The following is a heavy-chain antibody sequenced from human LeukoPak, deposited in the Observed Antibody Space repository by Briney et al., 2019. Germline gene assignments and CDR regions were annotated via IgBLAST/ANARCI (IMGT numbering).Heavy chain of an antibody. CDR2: IYSGGST. D-gene: IGHD6-19*01. CDR1: GFTVSSNY. Sequence: PGGSLRLSCAASGFTVSSNYMSWVRPAPGKGLEWVSVIYSGGSTYYADSVKGRFTISRDNSKNTLYLQMNSLRAEDTAVYYCASQKQPRIAVAGFDYWGQGTLVTVSS. J-gene: IGHJ4*02. V-gene: IGHV3-53*01. CDR3: ASQKQPRIAVAGFDY.